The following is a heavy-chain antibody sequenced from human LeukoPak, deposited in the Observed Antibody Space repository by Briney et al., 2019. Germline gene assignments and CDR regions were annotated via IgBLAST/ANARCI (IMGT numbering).Heavy chain of an antibody. CDR3: AKGVPTGYSSGWYAPFDY. CDR1: GFTFSSYA. Sequence: SGGSLRLSCAASGFTFSSYAMSWVRQAPGKGLEWVSAISGSGGSTYYADSVKGRFTISRDNSKNTLYLQMNSLRAEDTAVYYCAKGVPTGYSSGWYAPFDYWGQGTLVTVSS. D-gene: IGHD6-19*01. V-gene: IGHV3-23*01. CDR2: ISGSGGST. J-gene: IGHJ4*02.